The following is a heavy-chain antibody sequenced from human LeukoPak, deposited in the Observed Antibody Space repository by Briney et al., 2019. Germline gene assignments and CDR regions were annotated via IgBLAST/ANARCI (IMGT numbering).Heavy chain of an antibody. CDR3: ARANWRFGLPFDM. D-gene: IGHD1-20*01. Sequence: GGFLRLSCAASGFTFSNYDMHWVRQVTGKGLEWVSTIGIAGDAYYPGSVKGRFTISRENAKNSLYLQMNSLRPGDTAMYYCARANWRFGLPFDMWGQGTMVIVSS. J-gene: IGHJ3*02. V-gene: IGHV3-13*01. CDR2: IGIAGDA. CDR1: GFTFSNYD.